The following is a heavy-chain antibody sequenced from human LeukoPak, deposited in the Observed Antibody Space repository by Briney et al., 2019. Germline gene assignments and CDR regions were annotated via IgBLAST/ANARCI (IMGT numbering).Heavy chain of an antibody. Sequence: SETLSLTCTVSGGSVSSGGFSWNWIRQPPGKGLEWIGCIDYSGSTYYNPSLKSRVTVSADTSKNQFFLKLTSVTAADTAVYYCARRCYHANCDYWGQGSLVTVSS. J-gene: IGHJ4*02. D-gene: IGHD3-16*02. CDR1: GGSVSSGGFS. CDR3: ARRCYHANCDY. V-gene: IGHV4-61*08. CDR2: IDYSGST.